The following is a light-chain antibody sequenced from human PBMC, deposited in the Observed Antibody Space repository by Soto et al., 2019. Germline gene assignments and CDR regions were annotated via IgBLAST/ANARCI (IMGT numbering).Light chain of an antibody. V-gene: IGKV3-11*01. J-gene: IGKJ1*01. CDR2: DAS. CDR3: QQRSNWPPT. Sequence: EIVLTQSPATLSLSPGERATLSCRASQSVSSYLAWYQQKSGQAPRLLIYDASNRATGIPARFSGSGSGTDFTLTISSLEPEDFAVDYCQQRSNWPPTFGQGTKVEIK. CDR1: QSVSSY.